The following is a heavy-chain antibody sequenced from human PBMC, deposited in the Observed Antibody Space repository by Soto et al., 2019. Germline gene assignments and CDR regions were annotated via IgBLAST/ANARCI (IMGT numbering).Heavy chain of an antibody. V-gene: IGHV4-39*01. Sequence: SETLSLTCTVSGGSISSSSYYWGWIRQPPGKGLEWIGSIYYSGSTYYNPSLKSRVTISVDTSKNQFSLKLSSVTAADTAVYYCARHEGGSYNFDYWGQGTLVTVSS. CDR1: GGSISSSSYY. CDR2: IYYSGST. D-gene: IGHD1-26*01. J-gene: IGHJ4*02. CDR3: ARHEGGSYNFDY.